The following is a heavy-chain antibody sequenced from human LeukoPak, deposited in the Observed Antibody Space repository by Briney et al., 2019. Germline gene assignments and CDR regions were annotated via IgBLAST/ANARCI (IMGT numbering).Heavy chain of an antibody. Sequence: ASVKVSCKASGYTFTSYGFTWVRQVPGQGLEWMGWITAYNGHTNYAQKLQGRVTMTTDTSTSTAYMELRSLRSDDTAVYYCARGKGTYYYDSSGYSLDYWGQGTLVTVSS. CDR1: GYTFTSYG. CDR2: ITAYNGHT. V-gene: IGHV1-18*01. J-gene: IGHJ4*02. CDR3: ARGKGTYYYDSSGYSLDY. D-gene: IGHD3-22*01.